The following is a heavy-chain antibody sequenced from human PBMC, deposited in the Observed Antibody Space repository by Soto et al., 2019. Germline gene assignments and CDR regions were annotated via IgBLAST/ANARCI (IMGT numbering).Heavy chain of an antibody. CDR1: GYTFTGYY. J-gene: IGHJ4*02. CDR2: INPNSGGT. Sequence: ASVKVSCKASGYTFTGYYMHWVRQAPGQGLEWMGWINPNSGGTNYAQKFQGWVTMTRDTSISTAYMELSRLRSDDTAVYYCARGLRFLEWLSAFDYWGQGTLVTVS. CDR3: ARGLRFLEWLSAFDY. D-gene: IGHD3-3*01. V-gene: IGHV1-2*04.